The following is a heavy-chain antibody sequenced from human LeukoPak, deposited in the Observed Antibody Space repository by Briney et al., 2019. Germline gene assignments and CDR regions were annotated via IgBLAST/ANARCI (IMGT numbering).Heavy chain of an antibody. CDR1: GFTFSSYG. CDR2: ISGSGGST. D-gene: IGHD3-16*02. CDR3: AKKGGGDYVWGSYRFSLYYFDY. Sequence: GGSLRLSCVASGFTFSSYGMSWVRQAPGKGLECVSAISGSGGSTYYADSVKGRFTISRDNSKNTLYLQMNSLRAEDTAVYYCAKKGGGDYVWGSYRFSLYYFDYWGQGTLVTVSS. V-gene: IGHV3-23*01. J-gene: IGHJ4*02.